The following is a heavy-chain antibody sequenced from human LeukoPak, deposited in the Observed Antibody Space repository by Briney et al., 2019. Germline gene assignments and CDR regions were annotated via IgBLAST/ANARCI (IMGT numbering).Heavy chain of an antibody. V-gene: IGHV4-34*01. J-gene: IGHJ4*02. CDR1: GGSFSGYY. CDR3: AGVELLGPGY. Sequence: SETLSLTCAVFGGSFSGYYWTWIRQPPGKGLEWIGEINHSGSTNYNPSLKSRATISVDTSKNQFSLKLSSVTAADTAVYYCAGVELLGPGYWGQGTLVTVSS. CDR2: INHSGST. D-gene: IGHD1-26*01.